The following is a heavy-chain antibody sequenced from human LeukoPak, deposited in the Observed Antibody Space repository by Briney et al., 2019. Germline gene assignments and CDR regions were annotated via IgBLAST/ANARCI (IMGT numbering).Heavy chain of an antibody. CDR2: IYYNGRT. J-gene: IGHJ4*02. Sequence: SETLSLTCTVSGGSISSSSYYWGWIRQPPGKGLEWIGSIYYNGRTYYNPSLKSRVTISVDTSKNQFSLKLSSVTAADTAVYYCARVIYSSSLDYWGQGTLVTVSS. V-gene: IGHV4-39*07. D-gene: IGHD6-6*01. CDR1: GGSISSSSYY. CDR3: ARVIYSSSLDY.